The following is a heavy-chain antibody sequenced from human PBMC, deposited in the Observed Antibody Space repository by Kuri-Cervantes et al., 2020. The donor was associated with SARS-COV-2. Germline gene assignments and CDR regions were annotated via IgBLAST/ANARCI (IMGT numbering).Heavy chain of an antibody. J-gene: IGHJ3*02. CDR1: GYTFTSYD. CDR3: GRGDRNYSSSWYGDAFDI. CDR2: MNPNSGNT. Sequence: ASVKVSCKASGYTFTSYDINWVRQATGQGLEWMGWMNPNSGNTGYAQKFQGRVTITRNTSISTAYMELSSLRSEDTAVYYCGRGDRNYSSSWYGDAFDIWGQGTMVTVSS. V-gene: IGHV1-8*03. D-gene: IGHD6-13*01.